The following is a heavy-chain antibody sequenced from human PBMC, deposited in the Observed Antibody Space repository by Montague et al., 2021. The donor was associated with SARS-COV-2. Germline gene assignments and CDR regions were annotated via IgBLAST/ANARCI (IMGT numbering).Heavy chain of an antibody. CDR1: GGSISSFY. V-gene: IGHV4-59*08. CDR3: ARHYIATLAAVY. Sequence: SETLSLTCTVSGGSISSFYWSWFRQPPEKGLEWIGYISDSGSTNYNPSLTSRVTMSVHTSKNQFSLKVNSVTAADTAVYYCARHYIATLAAVYWGQGTLVTVSS. CDR2: ISDSGST. J-gene: IGHJ4*02. D-gene: IGHD2-21*01.